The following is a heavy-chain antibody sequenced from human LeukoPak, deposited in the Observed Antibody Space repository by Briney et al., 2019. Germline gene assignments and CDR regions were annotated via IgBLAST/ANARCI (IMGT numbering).Heavy chain of an antibody. CDR1: GASVSSGTYF. Sequence: SETLSLTWTVSGASVSSGTYFGSWIRQPPGKGLEWIGYISNSGSTNYNPSLKSRVTISADTSKNQFSLKLSSVTAADTDVYYCASDRHAYSGTDYWGQGTLVTVSS. D-gene: IGHD1-26*01. V-gene: IGHV4-61*01. J-gene: IGHJ4*02. CDR2: ISNSGST. CDR3: ASDRHAYSGTDY.